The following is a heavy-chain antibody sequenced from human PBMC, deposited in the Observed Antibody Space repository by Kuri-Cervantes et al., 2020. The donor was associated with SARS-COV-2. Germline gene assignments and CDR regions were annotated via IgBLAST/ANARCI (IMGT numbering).Heavy chain of an antibody. CDR1: GFTFSGHW. J-gene: IGHJ4*02. D-gene: IGHD3-16*01. CDR3: ARAAYYDSIWGSDF. CDR2: IWYDGSNK. Sequence: GESLKISCAASGFTFSGHWIHWVRQAPGKGLEWVAVIWYDGSNKYYADSVKGRFTISRDNSKNTLYLQMNSLRAEDTAVYYCARAAYYDSIWGSDFWGPGTLVTVSS. V-gene: IGHV3-33*08.